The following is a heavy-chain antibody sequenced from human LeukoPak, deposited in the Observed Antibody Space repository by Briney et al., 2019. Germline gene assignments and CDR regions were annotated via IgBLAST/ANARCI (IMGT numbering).Heavy chain of an antibody. V-gene: IGHV4-4*09. Sequence: SETLSLTCTVSGGSISSYYWSWIRQPPGKGLEWIGYIYTSGSTNYNPSLKSRVTISVDTSKNQFSLKLSSVTAADTAVYYCATYSGNLVGNWFDPWGQGTLVTVSS. CDR2: IYTSGST. D-gene: IGHD1-26*01. J-gene: IGHJ5*02. CDR3: ATYSGNLVGNWFDP. CDR1: GGSISSYY.